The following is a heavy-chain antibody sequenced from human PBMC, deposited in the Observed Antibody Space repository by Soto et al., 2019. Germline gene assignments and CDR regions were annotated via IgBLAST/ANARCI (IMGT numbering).Heavy chain of an antibody. V-gene: IGHV1-18*01. CDR3: ARDYTTVTTVYYCYGMDV. D-gene: IGHD4-17*01. J-gene: IGHJ6*02. CDR2: ISAYNGNT. Sequence: PSVKVSCKASGYTFTSYGISWVRQAPGQGLEWMGWISAYNGNTNYAQKLQGRVTMTTDTSTSTAYMELRSLRSDDTAVYYCARDYTTVTTVYYCYGMDVWGQGTTVTVSS. CDR1: GYTFTSYG.